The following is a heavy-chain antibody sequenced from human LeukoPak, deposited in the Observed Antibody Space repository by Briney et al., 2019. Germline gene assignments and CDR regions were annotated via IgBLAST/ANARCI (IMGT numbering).Heavy chain of an antibody. D-gene: IGHD1-26*01. Sequence: GGSLRLSCAASRFTFSSYWMSWVRQAPGKGLEWVANIKQDGSEKYYVDSVKGRFTISRDNAKNSLYLQMNSLRAEDTAVYYCARDSVKWELHDYWGQGTLVTVSS. J-gene: IGHJ4*02. CDR1: RFTFSSYW. V-gene: IGHV3-7*01. CDR3: ARDSVKWELHDY. CDR2: IKQDGSEK.